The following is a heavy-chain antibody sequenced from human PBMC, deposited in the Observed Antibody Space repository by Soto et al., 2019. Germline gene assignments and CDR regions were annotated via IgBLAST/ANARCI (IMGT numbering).Heavy chain of an antibody. D-gene: IGHD2-15*01. CDR2: ISSSSSYI. J-gene: IGHJ4*02. CDR1: GFTFSSYS. V-gene: IGHV3-21*01. Sequence: EVQLVESGGGLVKPGGSLRLSCAASGFTFSSYSMNWVRQAPGKGLEWVSSISSSSSYIYYADSVKGRFTISRDNAKNSMYLQMNRLRAEDTAVYDCAGGKYRPSFLGYCRGGGCASPFDYWGQGTLGTVSS. CDR3: AGGKYRPSFLGYCRGGGCASPFDY.